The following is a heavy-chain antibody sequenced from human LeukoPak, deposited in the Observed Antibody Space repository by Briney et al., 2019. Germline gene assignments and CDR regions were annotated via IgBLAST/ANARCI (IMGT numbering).Heavy chain of an antibody. D-gene: IGHD3-3*01. CDR1: GFTFSDSA. V-gene: IGHV3-73*01. J-gene: IGHJ4*02. CDR3: TGDLWSGSRDY. Sequence: GGSLKLSCAAPGFTFSDSAIHWVRQPSGKGLEWVGRIKGKANSYATAYAASVKGRFTMSRDDSKNTAYLQMNSLKSEDTALYYCTGDLWSGSRDYWGQGTLVTVSS. CDR2: IKGKANSYAT.